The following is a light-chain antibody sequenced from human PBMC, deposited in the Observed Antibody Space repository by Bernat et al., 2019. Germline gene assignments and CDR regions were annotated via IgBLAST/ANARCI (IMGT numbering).Light chain of an antibody. J-gene: IGLJ3*02. Sequence: QSALTKPRSVSGSPGQSVTISCTGTSSDVGSYNYVSWYRQHPGKAPKLMISDVTERPSGVPDRFSVSKSGNTASLTISGLQAEDEADYYCCSYAGGYTWVFGGGTKLTVL. V-gene: IGLV2-11*01. CDR1: SSDVGSYNY. CDR3: CSYAGGYTWV. CDR2: DVT.